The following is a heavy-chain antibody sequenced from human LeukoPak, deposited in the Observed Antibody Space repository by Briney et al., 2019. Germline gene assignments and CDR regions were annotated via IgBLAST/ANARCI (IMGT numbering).Heavy chain of an antibody. Sequence: GGSLRLSCAASGFSFSTFWMSWVRQAPERGLEWVANIKPDGSEQYYLDSVKGRFTISRDNAKNSMYQQISSLRAEDTAVYYCVRGGGLLPDYWGQGTPVTVSS. J-gene: IGHJ4*02. V-gene: IGHV3-7*01. CDR1: GFSFSTFW. CDR2: IKPDGSEQ. CDR3: VRGGGLLPDY. D-gene: IGHD2-15*01.